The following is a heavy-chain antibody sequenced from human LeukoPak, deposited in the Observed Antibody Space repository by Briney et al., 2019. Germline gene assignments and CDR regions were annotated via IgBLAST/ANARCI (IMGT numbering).Heavy chain of an antibody. V-gene: IGHV3-23*01. D-gene: IGHD3-22*01. CDR2: ISGSGGST. CDR3: AKDTYYYDSSGYYPFDY. J-gene: IGHJ4*02. CDR1: GFTFRSYA. Sequence: GSLRLSCAASGFTFRSYAMSWVRQAPGKGLEWVSAISGSGGSTYYADSVKGRFTISRDNSKNTLYLQMNSLRAEDTAVYYCAKDTYYYDSSGYYPFDYWGQGTLVTVSS.